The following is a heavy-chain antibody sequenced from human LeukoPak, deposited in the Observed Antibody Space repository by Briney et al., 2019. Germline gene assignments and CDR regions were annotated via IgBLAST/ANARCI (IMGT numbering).Heavy chain of an antibody. J-gene: IGHJ4*02. Sequence: ASVKVSCKASGYTFTSYGISWVRQAPGQGLEWMGLVNCGDGYTNYAQKLQGRVNVTADTSTSTLYMDLTSLTTEDTAIYYCARDRGGSYSIDYWGQGTLVTVSS. D-gene: IGHD1-26*01. CDR1: GYTFTSYG. V-gene: IGHV1-18*01. CDR3: ARDRGGSYSIDY. CDR2: VNCGDGYT.